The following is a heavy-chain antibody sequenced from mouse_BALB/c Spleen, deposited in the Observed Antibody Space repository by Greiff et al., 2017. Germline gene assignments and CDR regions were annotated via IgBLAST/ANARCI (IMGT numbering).Heavy chain of an antibody. J-gene: IGHJ3*01. CDR2: IWSGGST. CDR1: GFSLTSYG. D-gene: IGHD1-1*01. Sequence: VQLQQSGPGLVQPSQSLSITCTVSGFSLTSYGVHWVRQSPGKGLEWLGVIWSGGSTDYNAAFISRLSISKDNSKSQVFFKMNSLQANDTAIYYCARNGGPNYYGSTWFAYWGQGTLVTVSA. CDR3: ARNGGPNYYGSTWFAY. V-gene: IGHV2-2*02.